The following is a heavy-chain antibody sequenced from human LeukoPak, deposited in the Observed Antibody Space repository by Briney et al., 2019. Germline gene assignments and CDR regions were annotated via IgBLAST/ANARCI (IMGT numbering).Heavy chain of an antibody. CDR2: INPNSGGT. J-gene: IGHJ4*02. V-gene: IGHV1-2*02. D-gene: IGHD4-23*01. CDR3: ARDGGLYGGNYFDY. CDR1: GYTFTGYY. Sequence: GASVKVSCKASGYTFTGYYVHWVRQAPGQGLEWMGWINPNSGGTNYAQKFQGRVTMTRDTSITTAYMELSRLRSDDTAVYYCARDGGLYGGNYFDYWGQGTLVTVSS.